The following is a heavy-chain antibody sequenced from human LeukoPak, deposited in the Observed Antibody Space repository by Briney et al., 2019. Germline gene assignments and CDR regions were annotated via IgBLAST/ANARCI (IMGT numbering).Heavy chain of an antibody. D-gene: IGHD3-3*01. V-gene: IGHV1-2*06. CDR1: GYTFTGYY. CDR3: ARVLYYDFWSGYSSPDFDY. J-gene: IGHJ4*02. Sequence: ASVKVSCKASGYTFTGYYMHWVRQAPGQGLEWMGRINPNSGGTNYAQKFQGRVTMTTDTSTSTAYMELRSLRSDDTAVYYCARVLYYDFWSGYSSPDFDYWGQGTLVTVSS. CDR2: INPNSGGT.